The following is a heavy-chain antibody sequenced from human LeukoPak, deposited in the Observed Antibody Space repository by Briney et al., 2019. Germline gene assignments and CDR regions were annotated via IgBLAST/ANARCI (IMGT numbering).Heavy chain of an antibody. V-gene: IGHV1-69*13. J-gene: IGHJ4*02. D-gene: IGHD4-23*01. CDR1: GGTFSSYA. CDR2: IIPIFGTA. CDR3: ARELIGGGKAFDY. Sequence: ASVKVSCKASGGTFSSYAISWVRQAPGQGLEWMGGIIPIFGTANYAQKFQGRVTITADESTSTAYMELTSLRSGDTAVYYCARELIGGGKAFDYWGQGTLVIVSS.